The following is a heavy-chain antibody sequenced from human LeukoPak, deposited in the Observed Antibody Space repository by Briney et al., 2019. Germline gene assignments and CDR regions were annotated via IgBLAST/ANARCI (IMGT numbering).Heavy chain of an antibody. Sequence: SETLSLTCNVSGGSLRSYYWSWIRQPPGKGLEWIGYIHYSGGTNYNPSFRSRVIISVDTSKNQFSLKLRSVTAADTAVYYCAREAYSSSWYFFDYWGQGTLVTVSS. CDR2: IHYSGGT. V-gene: IGHV4-59*12. CDR3: AREAYSSSWYFFDY. D-gene: IGHD6-13*01. CDR1: GGSLRSYY. J-gene: IGHJ4*02.